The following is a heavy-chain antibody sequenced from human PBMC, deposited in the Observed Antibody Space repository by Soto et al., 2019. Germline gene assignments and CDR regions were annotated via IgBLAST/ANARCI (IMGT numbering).Heavy chain of an antibody. V-gene: IGHV1-69*13. CDR2: IIPIFGTA. CDR3: ARDPPLYSYEYGGFDY. D-gene: IGHD5-18*01. Sequence: SVKVSFKASGGTFSSYAISWVRQAPGQGLEWMGGIIPIFGTANYAQKFQGRVTITADESTSTAYMELSSLRSEDTAVYYCARDPPLYSYEYGGFDYWGQGTLVTVSS. CDR1: GGTFSSYA. J-gene: IGHJ4*02.